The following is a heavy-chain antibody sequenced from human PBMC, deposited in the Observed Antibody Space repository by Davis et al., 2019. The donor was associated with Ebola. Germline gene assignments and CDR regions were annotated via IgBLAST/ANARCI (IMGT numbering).Heavy chain of an antibody. CDR3: ARGTYSSSPGWVKRNWFDP. CDR2: ISSSSSTI. J-gene: IGHJ5*02. Sequence: GESLKISCAASGFTFSSYSMNWVRQAPGKGLEWVSYISSSSSTIYYADSVKGRFTISRDNAKNSLYLQMNSLRDEDTAVYYCARGTYSSSPGWVKRNWFDPWGQGTLVTVSS. V-gene: IGHV3-48*02. CDR1: GFTFSSYS. D-gene: IGHD6-13*01.